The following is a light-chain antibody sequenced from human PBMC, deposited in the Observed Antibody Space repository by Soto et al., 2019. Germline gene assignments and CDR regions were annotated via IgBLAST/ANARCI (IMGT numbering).Light chain of an antibody. Sequence: EIVMTQSPATLSVSPGERATLSCRASQSVRSNLAWYHQKPGQAPRLLIYGASTRATGIPARFSGSGSGTDFTLTISSLQSEDVAVCYCQQYNNWPSLTFGGGTKVEIK. J-gene: IGKJ4*01. CDR2: GAS. CDR1: QSVRSN. V-gene: IGKV3-15*01. CDR3: QQYNNWPSLT.